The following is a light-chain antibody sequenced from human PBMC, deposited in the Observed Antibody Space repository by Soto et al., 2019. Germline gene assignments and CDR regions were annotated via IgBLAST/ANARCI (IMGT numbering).Light chain of an antibody. CDR3: QSYDSSLSGYV. Sequence: QSVLTQPPSVSGAPGQRVTISCTGSSSNIGAGYDVHWYQQLPGTAPKLLIYGNSNRPSGVPDRFSGSKYGTSASLAITGLQDADEADYYCQSYDSSLSGYVFGTGTKLTVL. CDR1: SSNIGAGYD. V-gene: IGLV1-40*01. J-gene: IGLJ1*01. CDR2: GNS.